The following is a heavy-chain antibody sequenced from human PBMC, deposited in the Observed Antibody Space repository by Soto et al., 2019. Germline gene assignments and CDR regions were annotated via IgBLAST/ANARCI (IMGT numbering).Heavy chain of an antibody. CDR2: INHSGST. CDR3: ARFPYYYGMDV. V-gene: IGHV4-34*01. Sequence: QVQLQQWGAGLLKPSETLSLTCAVYGGSFSGYYWSWIRQPPGKGLEWIGEINHSGSTNYNPSLKSRVTISEDTSKNQFSLKLSSVTAADTAVYYCARFPYYYGMDVWGQGTTVTVSS. J-gene: IGHJ6*02. CDR1: GGSFSGYY.